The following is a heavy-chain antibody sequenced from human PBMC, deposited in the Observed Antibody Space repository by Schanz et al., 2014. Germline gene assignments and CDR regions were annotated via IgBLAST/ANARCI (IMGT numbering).Heavy chain of an antibody. CDR2: IIPSLGLA. CDR1: GGTFSSFG. Sequence: QVQLVQSGAEVKKPGSSVKVSCKASGGTFSSFGINWVRQAPGQGLEWMGRIIPSLGLAKYEQKFQDKVTITADTSTTTAYMELSGLRSEDTAVYYCARGGRDGIRASNYFDSWGQGTLVVVSS. CDR3: ARGGRDGIRASNYFDS. J-gene: IGHJ4*02. V-gene: IGHV1-69*04. D-gene: IGHD3-10*01.